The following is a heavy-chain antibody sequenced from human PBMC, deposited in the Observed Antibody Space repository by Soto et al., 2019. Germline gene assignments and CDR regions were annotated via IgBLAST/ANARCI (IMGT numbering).Heavy chain of an antibody. V-gene: IGHV4-34*01. J-gene: IGHJ4*02. D-gene: IGHD2-15*01. CDR1: GGSFRGYY. CDR2: INHSGST. Sequence: SETMSLTCAVYGGSFRGYYWSWIRQPPGKGLEWIGEINHSGSTNYNPSLKSRVTISVDTSKNQFSLKLSSVTAADTAVYYCARDGPVYCSGGTCYGPWFDYWGQGTPVTVSS. CDR3: ARDGPVYCSGGTCYGPWFDY.